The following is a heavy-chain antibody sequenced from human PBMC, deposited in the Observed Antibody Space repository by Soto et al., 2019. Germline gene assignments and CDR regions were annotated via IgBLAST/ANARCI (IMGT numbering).Heavy chain of an antibody. Sequence: LXLTFAVYSGSCSGYYWSWIRQPPVKGLEWIGEINHSGSTNYNPSLKSRFTISVDTSKNQFSLKLSSVTAADTAVYYCARGRDYGDYKVRVALDPWGQGTLVTVSS. J-gene: IGHJ5*02. CDR1: SGSCSGYY. CDR2: INHSGST. V-gene: IGHV4-34*01. D-gene: IGHD4-17*01. CDR3: ARGRDYGDYKVRVALDP.